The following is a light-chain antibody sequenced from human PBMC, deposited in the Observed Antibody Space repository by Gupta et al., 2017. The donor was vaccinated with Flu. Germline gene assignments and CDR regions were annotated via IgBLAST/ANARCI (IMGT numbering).Light chain of an antibody. V-gene: IGLV2-11*01. J-gene: IGLJ2*01. CDR3: CSSAGSSTVV. Sequence: QSALPTPRSVTGSPGQVVIFCATGTSSDVGGYNYVSWYQQHASKAPKLMIYDVSKRPSGVPDRFSVSKSGSTASLTFSGHEDEDEADYYCCSSAGSSTVVFGRGTKLTVL. CDR1: SSDVGGYNY. CDR2: DVS.